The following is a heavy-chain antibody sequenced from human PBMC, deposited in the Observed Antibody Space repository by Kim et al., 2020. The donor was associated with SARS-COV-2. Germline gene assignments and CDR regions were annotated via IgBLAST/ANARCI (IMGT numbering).Heavy chain of an antibody. CDR3: GNLRGALFREGDFDY. V-gene: IGHV3-23*01. D-gene: IGHD3-16*01. CDR1: GFTFTNFD. Sequence: GGSLRLSCAASGFTFTNFDMSWVRQSPGKGLEWVSDISRSDTPTYYADSVRGRFIFSRNNTKNTVHLQMNSLAADTTADYYGGNLRGALFREGDFDYWG. CDR2: ISRSDTPT. J-gene: IGHJ4*01.